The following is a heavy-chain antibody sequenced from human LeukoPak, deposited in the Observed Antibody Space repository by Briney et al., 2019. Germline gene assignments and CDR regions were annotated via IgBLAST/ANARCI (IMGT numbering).Heavy chain of an antibody. CDR2: INPNSGGT. CDR1: GYTLTDYY. CDR3: ASAVATPDPTFDY. V-gene: IGHV1-2*06. Sequence: ASVKVSCKASGYTLTDYYMHWVRQAPGQGLEWMGRINPNSGGTIYAQNFQGRVTMTRDTSISTAYMELNSLRSDDTAVYYCASAVATPDPTFDYWGQGTLVTVSS. J-gene: IGHJ4*02. D-gene: IGHD5-12*01.